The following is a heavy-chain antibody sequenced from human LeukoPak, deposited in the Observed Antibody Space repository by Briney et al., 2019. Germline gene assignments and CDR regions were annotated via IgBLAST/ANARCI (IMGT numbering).Heavy chain of an antibody. CDR1: GFTFGNYR. V-gene: IGHV3-21*01. Sequence: KPGGSLRLSCAASGFTFGNYRMNWVRQAPGKGLEWVSSIGSSSSYIYYADSVKGRFTISRDNAKNSLYLQMNSLRAEDTAVYYCARDFSSAAFDYWGQGTLVTVSS. D-gene: IGHD2-2*01. CDR2: IGSSSSYI. J-gene: IGHJ4*02. CDR3: ARDFSSAAFDY.